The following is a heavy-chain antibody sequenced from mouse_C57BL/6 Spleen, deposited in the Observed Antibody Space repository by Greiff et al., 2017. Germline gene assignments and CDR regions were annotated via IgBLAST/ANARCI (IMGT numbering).Heavy chain of an antibody. CDR3: ARSNWDVRYYFDY. CDR1: GYTFTSYW. Sequence: QVQLKQPGAELVKPGASVKMSCKASGYTFTSYWITWVKQRPGQGLEWIGDIYTGSGSTNYNEKFKSKGTLTVDTSSSTASMQLSSLTSEDSAVYYCARSNWDVRYYFDYWGQGTTLTVSS. V-gene: IGHV1-55*01. J-gene: IGHJ2*01. CDR2: IYTGSGST. D-gene: IGHD4-1*02.